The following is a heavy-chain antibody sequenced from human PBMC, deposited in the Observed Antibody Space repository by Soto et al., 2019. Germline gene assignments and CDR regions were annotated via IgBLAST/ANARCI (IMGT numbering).Heavy chain of an antibody. CDR1: GGSISSGGYY. J-gene: IGHJ5*02. Sequence: QVQLQESGPGLVKPSQTLSLTCTVSGGSISSGGYYWSWIRQHPGKGLEWIGYIYYSGSTYYNPSLKSRVTISVYTSKNQFSLQLSSVTAADTAVYYCARDQGLAGGWFDPWGQGTLVTVSS. CDR3: ARDQGLAGGWFDP. CDR2: IYYSGST. D-gene: IGHD3-16*01. V-gene: IGHV4-31*03.